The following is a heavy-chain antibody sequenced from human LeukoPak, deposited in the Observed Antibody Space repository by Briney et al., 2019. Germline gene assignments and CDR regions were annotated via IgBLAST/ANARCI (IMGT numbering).Heavy chain of an antibody. CDR1: GGSISTYY. CDR2: VYYSGST. D-gene: IGHD1-14*01. CDR3: ARGLNNRKSGRRFDVFEI. V-gene: IGHV4-59*01. Sequence: SETLTLTCTVSGGSISTYYWSWLRQPPGKGLEWIGYVYYSGSTNYNPSLKSRVTISADTSKNQFSLRLTSVTAADTAVYYCARGLNNRKSGRRFDVFEIWGQGTMVTVSS. J-gene: IGHJ3*02.